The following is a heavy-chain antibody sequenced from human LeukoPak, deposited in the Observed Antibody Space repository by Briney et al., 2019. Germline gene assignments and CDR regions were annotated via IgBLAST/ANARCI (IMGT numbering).Heavy chain of an antibody. CDR3: AREQYGSDDALDI. CDR2: IWYDGSNK. J-gene: IGHJ3*02. CDR1: GFAFSTHG. D-gene: IGHD4-17*01. Sequence: PGGSLRLSCAASGFAFSTHGMHWVRQAPGKGLEWVAVIWYDGSNKYYADSVKGRFTVSRDNSKNTMDLQMNSLRAEDTAVHYCAREQYGSDDALDIWGQGTMVTVSS. V-gene: IGHV3-33*08.